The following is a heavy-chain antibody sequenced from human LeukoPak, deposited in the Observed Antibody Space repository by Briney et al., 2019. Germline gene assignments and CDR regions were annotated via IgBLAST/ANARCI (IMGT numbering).Heavy chain of an antibody. D-gene: IGHD2-2*02. CDR2: IYYSGST. V-gene: IGHV4-59*11. Sequence: SGTLSLTCTVSGGSISSHYWSWIRQPPGKGLEWIGYIYYSGSTNYNPSLKSRVTISVDTSKNQFSLKLSSVTAADTAVYYCARVRDIVVVPAAILYNWFDPWGQGTLVTVSS. J-gene: IGHJ5*02. CDR1: GGSISSHY. CDR3: ARVRDIVVVPAAILYNWFDP.